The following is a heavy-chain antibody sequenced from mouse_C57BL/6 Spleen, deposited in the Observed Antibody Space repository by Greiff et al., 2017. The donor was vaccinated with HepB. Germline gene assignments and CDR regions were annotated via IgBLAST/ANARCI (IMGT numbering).Heavy chain of an antibody. J-gene: IGHJ3*01. V-gene: IGHV5-6*01. D-gene: IGHD1-1*01. Sequence: EVHLVESGGDLVKPGGSLKLSCAASGFTFSSYGMSWVRQTPDKRLEWVATISSGGSYTYYPDSVKGRFTISRDNAKNTLYLQMSSLKSEDTAMYYCARQEYGSSPAWFAYWGQGTLVTVSA. CDR2: ISSGGSYT. CDR1: GFTFSSYG. CDR3: ARQEYGSSPAWFAY.